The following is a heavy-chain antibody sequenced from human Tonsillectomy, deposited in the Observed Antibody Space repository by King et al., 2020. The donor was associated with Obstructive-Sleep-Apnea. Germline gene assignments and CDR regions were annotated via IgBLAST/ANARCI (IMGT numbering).Heavy chain of an antibody. Sequence: VQLVESGGGLVQPGRSLRLSCAASGFTFDDYGMHWVRQAPGKGLEWVSGITWNSGSIGYADSVKGRFTISRDNAKNSLYLQMNSLRAEDTALYICVKDHASGYRSGAFDIWGQGTMVTVS. D-gene: IGHD6-25*01. CDR3: VKDHASGYRSGAFDI. J-gene: IGHJ3*02. CDR2: ITWNSGSI. V-gene: IGHV3-9*01. CDR1: GFTFDDYG.